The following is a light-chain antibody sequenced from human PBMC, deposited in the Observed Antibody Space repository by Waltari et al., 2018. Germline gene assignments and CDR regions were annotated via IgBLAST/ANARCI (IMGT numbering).Light chain of an antibody. CDR1: SSGVGSYNL. V-gene: IGLV2-23*01. J-gene: IGLJ3*02. CDR3: CSYAGAV. Sequence: QSALTQPASVSGSPGPSITIPRTGTSSGVGSYNLVSWYQPHPGKAPKLMIYEGSKRPSGVSNRFSGSKSGNTASLTISGLQAEDEADYYCCSYAGAVFGGGTKLTIL. CDR2: EGS.